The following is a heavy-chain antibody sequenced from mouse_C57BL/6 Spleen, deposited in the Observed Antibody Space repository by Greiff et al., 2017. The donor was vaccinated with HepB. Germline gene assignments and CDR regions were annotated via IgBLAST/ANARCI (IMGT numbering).Heavy chain of an antibody. CDR3: ERCSYDSSREY. Sequence: QVQLQQPGAELVKPGASVKMSCKASGYTFTSYWITWVKQRPGQGLEWIGDIYPGSGSTNYNEKFKSKATLTVDTSSSTAYMQLSSLTSEDSAVYYCERCSYDSSREYWAKGPTHPVPT. J-gene: IGHJ4*01. D-gene: IGHD2-4*01. CDR2: IYPGSGST. V-gene: IGHV1-55*01. CDR1: GYTFTSYW.